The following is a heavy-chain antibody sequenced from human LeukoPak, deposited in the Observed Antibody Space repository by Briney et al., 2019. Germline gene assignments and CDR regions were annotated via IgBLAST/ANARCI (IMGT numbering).Heavy chain of an antibody. V-gene: IGHV1-69*04. Sequence: SVKVSCKASGGTFSSYAISWVRQAPGQGLEWMGRIIPILGIANYAQKFQGRVTITADKSTSTAYMELSSLRSEDTAVYYCAREGDIVATGINFYWGQGTLVTVSS. J-gene: IGHJ4*02. CDR2: IIPILGIA. D-gene: IGHD5-12*01. CDR1: GGTFSSYA. CDR3: AREGDIVATGINFY.